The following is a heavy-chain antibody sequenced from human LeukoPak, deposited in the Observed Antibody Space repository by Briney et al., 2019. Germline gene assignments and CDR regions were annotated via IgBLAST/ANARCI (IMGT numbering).Heavy chain of an antibody. CDR2: ISSSSSYI. D-gene: IGHD6-13*01. CDR1: GFTLRNYD. CDR3: ARDPYSSSWYYFDY. Sequence: PGGSLRLSCAASGFTLRNYDINWVRQAPGKGLEWVTSISSSSSYIYYADSVKGRFTISRDNAKNSLYLQMNSLRAEDTAVYYCARDPYSSSWYYFDYWGQGTLVTVSS. J-gene: IGHJ4*02. V-gene: IGHV3-21*01.